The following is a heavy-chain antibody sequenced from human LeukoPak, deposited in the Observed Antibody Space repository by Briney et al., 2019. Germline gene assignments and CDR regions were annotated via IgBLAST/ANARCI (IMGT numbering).Heavy chain of an antibody. V-gene: IGHV1-69*05. J-gene: IGHJ6*03. CDR2: IIPIFGTA. D-gene: IGHD1-26*01. CDR3: ARGPCGGAGYYYYYYMDV. CDR1: GCTFSSYT. Sequence: ASVKVSCKASGCTFSSYTISWVRQAPGQGLEWMGVIIPIFGTANYAQKFQGRVTITTDESTSTAYMKLSSLRTEDTAEYYCARGPCGGAGYYYYYYMDVWGKGSTVTV.